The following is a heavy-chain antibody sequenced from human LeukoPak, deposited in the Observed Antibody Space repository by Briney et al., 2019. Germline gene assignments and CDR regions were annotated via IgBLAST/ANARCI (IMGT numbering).Heavy chain of an antibody. CDR2: ISAYNGNT. CDR1: GYTFTSYG. CDR3: AAYSYGLGDDADY. D-gene: IGHD5-18*01. J-gene: IGHJ4*02. V-gene: IGHV1-18*01. Sequence: ASVKVSCKASGYTFTSYGISWVRQAPGQGLEWMGWISAYNGNTNYAQKFQGRVTMTRDTSISTAYMELSRLRSDDTAVYYCAAYSYGLGDDADYWGQGTLVTVSS.